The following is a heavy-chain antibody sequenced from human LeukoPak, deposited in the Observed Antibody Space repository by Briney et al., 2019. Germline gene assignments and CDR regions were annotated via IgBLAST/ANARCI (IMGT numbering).Heavy chain of an antibody. CDR1: GGSFSGYY. CDR2: INHSGST. D-gene: IGHD5-24*01. J-gene: IGHJ4*02. V-gene: IGHV4-34*01. Sequence: PSETLSLTCAVYGGSFSGYYWSWIRQPPGKGLEWIGEINHSGSTNYNPSLKSRVTISVDTSKNQFSLKLSSVTAADTAVYYCARGTEMATYDGYWGQGTLVTVSS. CDR3: ARGTEMATYDGY.